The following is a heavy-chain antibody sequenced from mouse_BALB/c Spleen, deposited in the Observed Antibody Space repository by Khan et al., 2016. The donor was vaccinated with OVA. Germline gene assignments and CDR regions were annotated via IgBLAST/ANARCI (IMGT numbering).Heavy chain of an antibody. CDR2: INPSNGYT. CDR1: GYTFTSYT. Sequence: QVQLQQSGAELARPGASVKMSCKASGYTFTSYTIHWIKVRPGQGLEWIGFINPSNGYTNYNQKFKDKATLTADKSSTTVHMQLSSLTSDDSAVYNCVRDGAYHRNDGWFAYWGQGTRVTVSA. CDR3: VRDGAYHRNDGWFAY. J-gene: IGHJ3*01. V-gene: IGHV1-4*01. D-gene: IGHD2-14*01.